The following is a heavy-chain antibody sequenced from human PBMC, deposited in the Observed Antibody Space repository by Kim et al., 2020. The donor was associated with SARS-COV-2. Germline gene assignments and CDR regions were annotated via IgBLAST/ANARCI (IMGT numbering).Heavy chain of an antibody. D-gene: IGHD3-16*01. Sequence: SETLSLTCTVSGGSISSSSYYWGWIRQPPGKGLEWIGSIYYSGSTYYNPSLKSRVTISVDTSKNQFSLKLSSVTAADTAVYYCARRPLQGGYFDYWGQGTLVTVSS. CDR2: IYYSGST. V-gene: IGHV4-39*01. CDR3: ARRPLQGGYFDY. J-gene: IGHJ4*02. CDR1: GGSISSSSYY.